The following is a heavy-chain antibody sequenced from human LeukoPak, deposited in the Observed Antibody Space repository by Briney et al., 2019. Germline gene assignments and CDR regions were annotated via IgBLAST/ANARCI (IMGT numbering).Heavy chain of an antibody. Sequence: GGSLRLSCAASGFTVSSNYMSWVRQAPGKGLEWVSVIYSGGGTYYADSVKGRFTISRDNSKNTLYLQMNSLRAEDKAVYYCASTHDYGDYVPVWGKGTTVTVSS. CDR3: ASTHDYGDYVPV. J-gene: IGHJ6*04. V-gene: IGHV3-66*02. CDR1: GFTVSSNY. D-gene: IGHD4-17*01. CDR2: IYSGGGT.